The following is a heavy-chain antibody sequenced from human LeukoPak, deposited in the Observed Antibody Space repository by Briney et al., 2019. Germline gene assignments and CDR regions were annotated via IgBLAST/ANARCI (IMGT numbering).Heavy chain of an antibody. Sequence: GGSLRLSCAASGFTVSSNYMSWVRQAPGKGLEWVSVIYSDGNTYYANSVKGRFTISRDNSKNTLYLQMYSLRAEDSAVYYCARDHSGLGSYPNPWGQGTLVTVSS. D-gene: IGHD3-10*01. CDR2: IYSDGNT. CDR3: ARDHSGLGSYPNP. J-gene: IGHJ5*02. V-gene: IGHV3-66*01. CDR1: GFTVSSNY.